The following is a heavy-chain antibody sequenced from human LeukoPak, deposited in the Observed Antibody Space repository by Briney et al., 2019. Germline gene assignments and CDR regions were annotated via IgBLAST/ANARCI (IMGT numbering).Heavy chain of an antibody. CDR2: IASDGSST. Sequence: PGGSLRLSCAASGFTFSSYWMNWVRQAPGKGLVWVSRIASDGSSTTYADSVKGRFSISRDNAKNKLYLQMNSLRVEDTAVYYCARGRPHGNDYWGQGTLVTVS. V-gene: IGHV3-74*01. CDR1: GFTFSSYW. J-gene: IGHJ4*02. D-gene: IGHD4-23*01. CDR3: ARGRPHGNDY.